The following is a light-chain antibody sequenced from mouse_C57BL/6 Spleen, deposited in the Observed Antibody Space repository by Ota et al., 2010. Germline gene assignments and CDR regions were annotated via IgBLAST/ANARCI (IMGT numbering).Light chain of an antibody. Sequence: IVMTQAAFSNPVTLWNISFPSPAGLVRVSYIVMAFTYLYWYLQKPGQSPQLLIYQMSNLASGVPDRFSSSGSGTDFTLRISRVEAEDVGVYYCAQALELPRTFGGGAKLEI. CDR1: RVSYIVMAFTY. CDR3: AQALELPRT. CDR2: QMS. J-gene: IGKJ1*01. V-gene: IGKV2-109*01.